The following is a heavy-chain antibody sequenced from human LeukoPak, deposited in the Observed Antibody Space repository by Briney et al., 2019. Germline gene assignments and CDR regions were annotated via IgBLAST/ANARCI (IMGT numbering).Heavy chain of an antibody. CDR1: GGTFSSYA. J-gene: IGHJ6*02. Sequence: ASVKVSCKASGGTFSSYAIRWVRQAPGQGLEWMGRIIPILGIANYAQKFQGRVTITADKSTSTAYMELSSLRSEDTAVYYCARERQRHIVVVTAIPYGMDVWGQGTTVTVSS. CDR2: IIPILGIA. V-gene: IGHV1-69*04. D-gene: IGHD2-21*02. CDR3: ARERQRHIVVVTAIPYGMDV.